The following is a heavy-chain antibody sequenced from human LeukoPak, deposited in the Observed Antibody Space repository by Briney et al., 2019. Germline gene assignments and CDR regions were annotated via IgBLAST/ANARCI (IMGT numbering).Heavy chain of an antibody. V-gene: IGHV4-31*03. CDR3: ARVDQDDYGDYVPDAFDI. D-gene: IGHD4-17*01. J-gene: IGHJ3*02. Sequence: SETLSLTCTVSGGSISSGGYCWSWIRQHPGKGLEWIGYIYYSGSTYYNPSLKSRVTISVDTSKNQFSLKLSSVTAADTAVYYCARVDQDDYGDYVPDAFDIWGQGTMVTVSS. CDR2: IYYSGST. CDR1: GGSISSGGYC.